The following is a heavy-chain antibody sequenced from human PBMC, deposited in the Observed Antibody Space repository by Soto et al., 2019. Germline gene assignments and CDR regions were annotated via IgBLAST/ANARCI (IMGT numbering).Heavy chain of an antibody. Sequence: ASVKVSCKASGYTFTSYGISWVRQAPGQGLEWMGWISAYNGNTNYAQKLQGRVTMTTDTSTSTAYMEMRSLRSDDTAVYYCAREVYEAAAGTIWFDPWGQGTLVTVSS. CDR3: AREVYEAAAGTIWFDP. D-gene: IGHD6-13*01. CDR1: GYTFTSYG. CDR2: ISAYNGNT. V-gene: IGHV1-18*04. J-gene: IGHJ5*02.